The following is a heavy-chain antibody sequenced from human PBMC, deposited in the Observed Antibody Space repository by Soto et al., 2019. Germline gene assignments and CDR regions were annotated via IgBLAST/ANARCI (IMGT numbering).Heavy chain of an antibody. D-gene: IGHD3-16*02. Sequence: SETLSLTCTVSGVSISSSSYYWGLIRQPPGKGLEWIGSIYYSGSTYYNPSLKSRVTISVDTSKNQFSLKLSSVTAADTAVYYCASAYYDYVWGSYRPFDYWGQGTLVTVS. CDR2: IYYSGST. J-gene: IGHJ4*02. CDR1: GVSISSSSYY. V-gene: IGHV4-39*01. CDR3: ASAYYDYVWGSYRPFDY.